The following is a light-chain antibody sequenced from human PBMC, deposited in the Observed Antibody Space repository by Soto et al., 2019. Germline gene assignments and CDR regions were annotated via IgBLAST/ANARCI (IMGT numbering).Light chain of an antibody. V-gene: IGKV3-20*01. CDR1: QSVSSSY. J-gene: IGKJ1*01. Sequence: EIVLTQSPGTLSLSPGERATLSCRASQSVSSSYLAWYQQKTGQAPRLLIYGASSRATGIPDRFSGSGSGTDFTLTISRLEPEDFAVYYCQQSGSSTGTFGQGTKVEIK. CDR2: GAS. CDR3: QQSGSSTGT.